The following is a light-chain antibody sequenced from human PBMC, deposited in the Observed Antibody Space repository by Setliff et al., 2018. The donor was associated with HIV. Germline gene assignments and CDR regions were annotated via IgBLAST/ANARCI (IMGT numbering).Light chain of an antibody. V-gene: IGLV2-11*01. Sequence: QSALTQPRSVSGSPGQSVTISCTGTSSDVGGYNYVSWYQQHPGKAPKLMIFEVSNRPSGISNRFSGSKSGNTASLTISGLQAEDEADYYCCSYAGSTTFYVFGTGTKVTVL. J-gene: IGLJ1*01. CDR3: CSYAGSTTFYV. CDR1: SSDVGGYNY. CDR2: EVS.